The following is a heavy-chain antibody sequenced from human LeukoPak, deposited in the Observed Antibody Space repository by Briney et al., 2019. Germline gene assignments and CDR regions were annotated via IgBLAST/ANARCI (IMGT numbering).Heavy chain of an antibody. D-gene: IGHD3-3*01. CDR1: GYTLTELS. V-gene: IGHV1-24*01. Sequence: ASVKVSCKVSGYTLTELSMHWVRQAPGKGLEWMGGFDPEDGETIYAQKFQGRVTMTEDTSTDTAYMELSSLRSEDTAVYYCATVRRDPFGVVILPLGPSWFDPWGQGTLVTVSS. J-gene: IGHJ5*02. CDR2: FDPEDGET. CDR3: ATVRRDPFGVVILPLGPSWFDP.